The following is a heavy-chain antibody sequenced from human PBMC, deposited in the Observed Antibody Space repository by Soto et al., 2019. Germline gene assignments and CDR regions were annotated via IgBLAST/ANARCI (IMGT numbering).Heavy chain of an antibody. V-gene: IGHV4-59*01. CDR3: ARTITPQKLSYYYGMDV. CDR1: GGSISSYY. CDR2: IYYSGST. Sequence: SETLSLTCTVSGGSISSYYWSWIRQPPGKGLEWIGYIYYSGSTNYNPSLKSRVTISVDTSKNQFSLKLSSVTAADTAVYYCARTITPQKLSYYYGMDVWGQGTTVTVSS. D-gene: IGHD1-20*01. J-gene: IGHJ6*02.